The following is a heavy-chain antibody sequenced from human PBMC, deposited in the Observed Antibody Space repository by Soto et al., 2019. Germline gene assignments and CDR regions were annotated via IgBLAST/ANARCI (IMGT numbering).Heavy chain of an antibody. D-gene: IGHD3-3*01. Sequence: QITLKESGPTLVKPTQTLTLTCTFSGFSLSTSGVGVGWIRQPPGKALEWLALIYWDDDKRYSPSLKSRLTITKDTSKNQVVLTMTNMDPVDTATYYCEHTSFVLRHEAFDIWGQGTMVTVSS. V-gene: IGHV2-5*02. CDR1: GFSLSTSGVG. CDR3: EHTSFVLRHEAFDI. CDR2: IYWDDDK. J-gene: IGHJ3*02.